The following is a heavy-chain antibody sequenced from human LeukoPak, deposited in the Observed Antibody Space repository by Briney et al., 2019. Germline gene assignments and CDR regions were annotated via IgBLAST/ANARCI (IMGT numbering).Heavy chain of an antibody. D-gene: IGHD3-22*01. V-gene: IGHV3-23*01. Sequence: GGSLRLSCAASGFTFSNYAMSWVRRAPGKGLEWVSAITGSGQTKYYTDSVKGRFTMSRDNSKNTLYLQMNSLRDEDTAEYFCAKESLVVIESYFDNWGQGTLVLVSS. CDR3: AKESLVVIESYFDN. CDR1: GFTFSNYA. CDR2: ITGSGQTK. J-gene: IGHJ4*02.